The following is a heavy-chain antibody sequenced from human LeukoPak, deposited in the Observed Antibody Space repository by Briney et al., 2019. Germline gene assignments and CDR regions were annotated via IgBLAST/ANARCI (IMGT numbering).Heavy chain of an antibody. V-gene: IGHV3-23*01. Sequence: GGSLRLSCAASGFTLRNYAMSWVRQAPGKGLEWVSAISGSGGSTYYADSVKGRFTISRDNSKNTLYLQMNSLRPEDTAVYYCAKDVFGGIDYWGQGTLVTVSS. J-gene: IGHJ4*02. CDR1: GFTLRNYA. CDR3: AKDVFGGIDY. D-gene: IGHD3-10*01. CDR2: ISGSGGST.